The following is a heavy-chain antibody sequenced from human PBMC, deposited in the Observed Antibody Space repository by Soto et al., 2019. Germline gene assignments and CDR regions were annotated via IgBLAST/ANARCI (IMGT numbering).Heavy chain of an antibody. CDR1: GGSISNYY. Sequence: SETLSLTCIVAGGSISNYYWNWVRQPPGKGLEWIGYLYNSGTANYNPSLNSRVTISVDASKNQFSLNLPSVTAADTAVYYCARRPGSGNAFDIWGRGTLVTVSS. J-gene: IGHJ3*02. D-gene: IGHD3-10*01. CDR3: ARRPGSGNAFDI. V-gene: IGHV4-59*08. CDR2: LYNSGTA.